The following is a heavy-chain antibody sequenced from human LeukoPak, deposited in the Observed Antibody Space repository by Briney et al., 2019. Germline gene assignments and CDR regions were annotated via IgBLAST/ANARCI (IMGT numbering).Heavy chain of an antibody. V-gene: IGHV4-34*01. CDR1: GGSFSGYY. CDR2: INHSGST. D-gene: IGHD5-12*01. Sequence: SETLSLTCAVYGGSFSGYYWSWIRQPPGKGLEWIGEINHSGSTNYNPSLKSRVTISVDTSKNQFSLKLSSVTAADTAVYYCARGGGYDSRYYFDYWGQGTLVTVSS. CDR3: ARGGGYDSRYYFDY. J-gene: IGHJ4*02.